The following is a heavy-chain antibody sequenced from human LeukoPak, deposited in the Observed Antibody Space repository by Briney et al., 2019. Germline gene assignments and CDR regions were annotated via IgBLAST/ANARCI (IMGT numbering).Heavy chain of an antibody. J-gene: IGHJ4*02. CDR1: GGSISSYY. Sequence: SETLSLTCTVSGGSISSYYWSWIRQPAGKGLEWIGRIYTSGSTNYNPSLKSRVTMSVDTSKNQFSLKLSSVTAADTAVYYCARLWFGEFPYYFDYWGQGTLVTVSS. D-gene: IGHD3-10*01. CDR2: IYTSGST. V-gene: IGHV4-4*07. CDR3: ARLWFGEFPYYFDY.